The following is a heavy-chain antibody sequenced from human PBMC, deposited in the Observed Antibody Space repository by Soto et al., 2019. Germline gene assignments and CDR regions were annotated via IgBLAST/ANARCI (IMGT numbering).Heavy chain of an antibody. CDR1: GASIRPYY. D-gene: IGHD6-6*01. CDR2: IYYTGST. V-gene: IGHV4-59*12. Sequence: QVQLQESGPGLVKPSETLSLTCTVFGASIRPYYWCWVRQPPGKELEWIGYIYYTGSTNYSPSLKGRVTLSLDTSKNLLCLKLNSVTAAGPAVYFCASGSPWSRSFPLDYWGQGSLVAVSS. CDR3: ASGSPWSRSFPLDY. J-gene: IGHJ4*02.